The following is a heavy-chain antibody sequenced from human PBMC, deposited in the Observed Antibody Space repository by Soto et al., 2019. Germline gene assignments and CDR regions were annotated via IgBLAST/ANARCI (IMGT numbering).Heavy chain of an antibody. V-gene: IGHV1-3*01. CDR2: INAGNGNT. J-gene: IGHJ4*02. D-gene: IGHD3-22*01. CDR1: GYTFTSYA. CDR3: AKDYYDSSGYYPPALLVDY. Sequence: QVQLVQSGAEVKKPGASVKVSCKASGYTFTSYAMHWVRQAPGQRLEWMGWINAGNGNTKYSQKFQGRVTITRDTXASTAYMELSSLRSEDTAVYYCAKDYYDSSGYYPPALLVDYWGQGTLVTVSS.